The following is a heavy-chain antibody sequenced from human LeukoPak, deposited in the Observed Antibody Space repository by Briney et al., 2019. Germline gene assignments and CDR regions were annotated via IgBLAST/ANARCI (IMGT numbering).Heavy chain of an antibody. CDR2: IKQDGSEK. CDR1: GFTFSSYW. Sequence: PGGSLRLSCAASGFTFSSYWMSWVRQAPGKGLEWVANIKQDGSEKYYVDSVKGRFTISRDNAKNSLYLQMNSLRAEDTAVYYCARVIVGADLYYYYGMDVWGQGTTVTVSS. J-gene: IGHJ6*02. V-gene: IGHV3-7*01. D-gene: IGHD1-26*01. CDR3: ARVIVGADLYYYYGMDV.